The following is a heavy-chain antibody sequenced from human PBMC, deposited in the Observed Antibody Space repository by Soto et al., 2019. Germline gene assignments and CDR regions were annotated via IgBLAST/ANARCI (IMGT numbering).Heavy chain of an antibody. D-gene: IGHD2-15*01. Sequence: QVQLVESGGGVVQPGRSLRLSCAASGFPFSSYGMHWVRQAPGKGLEWVAHISYDGSNKHYTDSVKGRFTISRDNSKNMLYLEMSSLRDEDTAVYYCAGGQYYFDCCGQGTRVSVSS. CDR1: GFPFSSYG. V-gene: IGHV3-30*03. CDR2: ISYDGSNK. CDR3: AGGQYYFDC. J-gene: IGHJ4*02.